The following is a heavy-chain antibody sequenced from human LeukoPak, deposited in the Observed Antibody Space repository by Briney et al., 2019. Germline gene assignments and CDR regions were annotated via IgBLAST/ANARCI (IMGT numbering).Heavy chain of an antibody. D-gene: IGHD3-9*01. Sequence: SVKVSCKASGYTFTSYGISWARQAPGQGLEFMEGIIPIFGTANYAQKFQGRVTITADESTSTAYMELSSLRSEDTVLFFNQKTAYEILTDYYRSVSFDYWGQGTLVTVSS. J-gene: IGHJ4*02. V-gene: IGHV1-69*13. CDR2: IIPIFGTA. CDR1: GYTFTSYG. CDR3: QKTAYEILTDYYRSVSFDY.